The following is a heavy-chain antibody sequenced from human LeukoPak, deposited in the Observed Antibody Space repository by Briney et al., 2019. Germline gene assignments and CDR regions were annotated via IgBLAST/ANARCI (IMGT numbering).Heavy chain of an antibody. CDR3: ARDDGGSYDH. Sequence: PGGSLRLSCAASGFTFSDYYMDWVRQSTEKGLEWVGRSRNKAFSYATEYAPSVKGRFTISRDESRNSLYLQINSLRIDDTAVYYCARDDGGSYDHWGQGTLVTVSS. V-gene: IGHV3-72*01. CDR1: GFTFSDYY. CDR2: SRNKAFSYAT. D-gene: IGHD3-16*01. J-gene: IGHJ5*02.